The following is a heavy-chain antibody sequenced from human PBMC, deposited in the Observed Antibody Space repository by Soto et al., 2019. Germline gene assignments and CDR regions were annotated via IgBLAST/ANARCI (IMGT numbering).Heavy chain of an antibody. J-gene: IGHJ4*02. CDR1: GGSISSGGYY. V-gene: IGHV4-31*03. D-gene: IGHD4-17*01. CDR2: IYDSGST. CDR3: ARDREGHGDYGIDY. Sequence: QVQLQESGPGLVKPSQTLSLTCTVSGGSISSGGYYWSWIRQHPGKGLEWIGYIYDSGSTYYNPSLESRVTIAVDTSKNQFSLKLSSVTAADTAVYYCARDREGHGDYGIDYWGQGTLVTVSS.